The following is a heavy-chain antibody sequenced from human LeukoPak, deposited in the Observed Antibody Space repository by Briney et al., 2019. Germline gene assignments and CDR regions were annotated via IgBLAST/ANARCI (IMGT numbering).Heavy chain of an antibody. J-gene: IGHJ6*03. D-gene: IGHD3-10*01. CDR1: GFTFSSYV. CDR2: ISYDGSNE. V-gene: IGHV3-30*14. CDR3: ASGGHFYGSGSYYNEPMDA. Sequence: GGSLRLSCAASGFTFSSYVMHWVRQAPGKGLEWVAIISYDGSNEYYADSVKGRFTISRDNSKNTLYLQMGSLRPEDMAVYYCASGGHFYGSGSYYNEPMDAWGKGTTVTISS.